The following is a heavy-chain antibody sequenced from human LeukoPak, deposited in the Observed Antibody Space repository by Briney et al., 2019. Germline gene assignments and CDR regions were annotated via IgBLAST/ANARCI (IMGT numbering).Heavy chain of an antibody. J-gene: IGHJ4*02. CDR1: GYTFTGYH. Sequence: VASVKVSCKASGYTFTGYHIHWVRQAPGQGLEWMGWINPNSGGTNYAQQFQGRVTMTRDTSISIAYMELNRLTSDDTAVYYCARDPTFWTGSPSYYFDYWGQGTLVTVSS. V-gene: IGHV1-2*02. CDR3: ARDPTFWTGSPSYYFDY. CDR2: INPNSGGT. D-gene: IGHD1-1*01.